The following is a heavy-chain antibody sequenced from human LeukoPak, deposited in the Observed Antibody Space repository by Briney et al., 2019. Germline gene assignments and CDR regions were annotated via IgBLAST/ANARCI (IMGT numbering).Heavy chain of an antibody. D-gene: IGHD5-12*01. Sequence: KPSETLSLTCTVSGGSISSGDYYWSWIRQPPGKGLEWIGYIYYSGSTYYNPSLKSRVTISVDTSKNQFSLKLSSVTAADTAVYYCARRSRGYSGYDPRGAFDYWGQGTLVTVSS. CDR1: GGSISSGDYY. CDR2: IYYSGST. CDR3: ARRSRGYSGYDPRGAFDY. J-gene: IGHJ4*02. V-gene: IGHV4-30-4*01.